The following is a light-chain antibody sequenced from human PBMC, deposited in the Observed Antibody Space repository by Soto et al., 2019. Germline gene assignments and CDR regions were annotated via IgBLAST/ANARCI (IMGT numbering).Light chain of an antibody. CDR2: AAS. V-gene: IGKV1-27*01. Sequence: DIQMTQSPTSLSASVGDRVTITCRASQGIRNFVAWYQQKPGKAPKLLTYAASTLQSGVPSRFSGSGSGTDFTLTINSLPPEDVATYSCQEYSSVPVFGPGTKVEIK. CDR3: QEYSSVPV. J-gene: IGKJ3*01. CDR1: QGIRNF.